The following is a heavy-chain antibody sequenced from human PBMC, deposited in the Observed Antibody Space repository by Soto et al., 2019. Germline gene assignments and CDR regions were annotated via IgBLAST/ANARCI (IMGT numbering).Heavy chain of an antibody. D-gene: IGHD3-22*01. CDR3: ARVPGYYDSSGYPTGIFDY. Sequence: SETLSLTCTVSGGAIRSSHWSWVRQPPGKGLEWIGYIYFGGTTQSNPSLKGRATISLDTSKNQFTLKLSSVTAADTAVYYCARVPGYYDSSGYPTGIFDYWGQGTLVTVSS. CDR1: GGAIRSSH. V-gene: IGHV4-59*12. CDR2: IYFGGTT. J-gene: IGHJ4*02.